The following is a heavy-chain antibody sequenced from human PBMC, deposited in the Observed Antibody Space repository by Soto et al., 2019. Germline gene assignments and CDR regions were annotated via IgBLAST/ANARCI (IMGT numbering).Heavy chain of an antibody. CDR1: GVAFSAYY. CDR3: ARGSVDTVDSSGFYDY. Sequence: SETLSLTCAAYGVAFSAYYWSWIRQPPGKGLEWIGEIKDSGGTSYNPSLKSRVTISVDTSKSQCSLKLTSVTAADRAVYYCARGSVDTVDSSGFYDYWGQGTPVTVSS. D-gene: IGHD3-22*01. CDR2: IKDSGGT. J-gene: IGHJ4*02. V-gene: IGHV4-34*01.